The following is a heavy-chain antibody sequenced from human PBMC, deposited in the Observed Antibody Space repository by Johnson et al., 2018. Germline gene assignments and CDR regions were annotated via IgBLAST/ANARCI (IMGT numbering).Heavy chain of an antibody. CDR1: GFTFSSYS. V-gene: IGHV3-21*01. J-gene: IGHJ6*02. CDR2: ISSSSNYI. Sequence: EVQLVETGGGLVKPGGSLRLSCAASGFTFSSYSMNWVRQAPGKGLEWVSSISSSSNYIYYADSVKGRFTISRDNAKNSLYLQMKSLRAEDTAVYYCASHYDILTGYYQYYYYYGMDVWGQGTTVTVSS. CDR3: ASHYDILTGYYQYYYYYGMDV. D-gene: IGHD3-9*01.